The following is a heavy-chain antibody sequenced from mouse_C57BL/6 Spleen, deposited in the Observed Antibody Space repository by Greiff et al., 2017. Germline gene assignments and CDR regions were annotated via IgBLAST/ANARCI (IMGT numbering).Heavy chain of an antibody. Sequence: EVQLQQSGPELVKPGASVKIPCKASGYTFTDYNMDWVKQSHGKSLEWIGDLNPNNGGTSYNQNFKGKATLTVDKSSSTAYMGLRSLTSEDTAVYYCARPITTVVPWYFDVWGTGTTVTVSS. CDR2: LNPNNGGT. V-gene: IGHV1-18*01. J-gene: IGHJ1*03. D-gene: IGHD1-1*01. CDR1: GYTFTDYN. CDR3: ARPITTVVPWYFDV.